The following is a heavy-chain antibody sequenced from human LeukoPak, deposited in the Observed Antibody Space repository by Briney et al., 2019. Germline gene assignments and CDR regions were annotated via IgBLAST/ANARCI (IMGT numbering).Heavy chain of an antibody. CDR1: GGSFSGYY. CDR2: INHSGST. D-gene: IGHD6-13*01. CDR3: ARGSSNSSSWYVDY. Sequence: SETLSLTCAVYGGSFSGYYWSWIRQPPGKGLEWIGEINHSGSTNYNPSLKSRVTISVDTSKNQFSLKLSSVTAADTAVYYCARGSSNSSSWYVDYWGQGTLVTVSS. V-gene: IGHV4-34*01. J-gene: IGHJ4*02.